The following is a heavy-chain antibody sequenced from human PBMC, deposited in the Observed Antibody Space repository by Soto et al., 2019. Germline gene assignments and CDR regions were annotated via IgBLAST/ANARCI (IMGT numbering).Heavy chain of an antibody. Sequence: PGGSLRLSCAASGFTFSSYSMNWVRQAPGKGLEWVSYISSSSSTIYYADSVKGRFTISRDNAKNSLYLQMNSLRDEDTAVYYCASNYYDILTGYYSSIFQHLGQGTLVTVSS. D-gene: IGHD3-9*01. CDR2: ISSSSSTI. CDR1: GFTFSSYS. J-gene: IGHJ1*01. V-gene: IGHV3-48*02. CDR3: ASNYYDILTGYYSSIFQH.